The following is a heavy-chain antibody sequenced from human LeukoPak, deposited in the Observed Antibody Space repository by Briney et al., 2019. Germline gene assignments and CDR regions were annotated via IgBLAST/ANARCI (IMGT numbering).Heavy chain of an antibody. CDR1: GFTFSSYA. J-gene: IGHJ4*02. D-gene: IGHD3-10*01. Sequence: PGGSLRLSCAASGFTFSSYAMSWVRQAPGKGLEWVSAISGSGGSTYYADSVKGRFTISRDNSKNTLYLQMNSLRAEDTAVYYCAKVPLLWFGVRPFDYWGQGTLVTVSS. V-gene: IGHV3-23*01. CDR3: AKVPLLWFGVRPFDY. CDR2: ISGSGGST.